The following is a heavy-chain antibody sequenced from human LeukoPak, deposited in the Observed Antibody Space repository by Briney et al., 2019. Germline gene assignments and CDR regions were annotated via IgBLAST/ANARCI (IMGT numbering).Heavy chain of an antibody. CDR1: GGSFSGYY. V-gene: IGHV4-34*01. Sequence: PSETLSLTCAVYGGSFSGYYWSWIRQPPGKGLEWIGEINHSGSTNYNPSLKSRVTISVDTSKNQFSLKLSSVTAADTAVYYCARTDPLYDSSGYYLDYWGQGTLVTVSS. D-gene: IGHD3-22*01. CDR3: ARTDPLYDSSGYYLDY. CDR2: INHSGST. J-gene: IGHJ4*02.